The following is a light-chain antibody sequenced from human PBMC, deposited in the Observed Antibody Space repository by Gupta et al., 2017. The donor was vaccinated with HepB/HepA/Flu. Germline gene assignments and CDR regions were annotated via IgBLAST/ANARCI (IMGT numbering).Light chain of an antibody. J-gene: IGLJ3*02. Sequence: QSALTQPASVSGSPGQSITLSCTGNSNDVGGYKFVSWYQQHPGKAPKLIIYDVRNRPSGVSDRFSGSKSGNTASLTISGLQADDEAVYYCNSYTNRRTLNWVFGGGTKLTVV. CDR2: DVR. CDR3: NSYTNRRTLNWV. CDR1: SNDVGGYKF. V-gene: IGLV2-14*01.